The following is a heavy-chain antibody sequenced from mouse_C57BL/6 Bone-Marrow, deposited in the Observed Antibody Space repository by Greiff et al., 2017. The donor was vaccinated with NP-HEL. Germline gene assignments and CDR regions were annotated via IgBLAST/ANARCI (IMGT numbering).Heavy chain of an antibody. D-gene: IGHD2-4*01. V-gene: IGHV1-69*01. Sequence: QVQLQQPGAELVMPGASVKLSCKASGYTFTSYWMHWVKQRPGQGLEWIGEIDPSDSYTNYNQKFKGKSTLTVDKSSSTAYMQLSSLTSEDSAVYYCARGGLRLAYWGQGTLVTVSA. J-gene: IGHJ3*01. CDR2: IDPSDSYT. CDR3: ARGGLRLAY. CDR1: GYTFTSYW.